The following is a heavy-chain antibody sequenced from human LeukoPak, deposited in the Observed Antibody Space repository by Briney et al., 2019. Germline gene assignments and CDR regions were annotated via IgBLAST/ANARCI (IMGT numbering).Heavy chain of an antibody. CDR3: AREGIVVVPAASRTEYFQH. CDR2: IYYSGST. CDR1: GGSISCGDYY. Sequence: TSQTLSLTCTVSGGSISCGDYYWSWIRQPPGKGLEWIGYIYYSGSTYYNPSLKSRVTISVDTSKNQFSLKLSSVTAADTAVYYCAREGIVVVPAASRTEYFQHWGQGTLVTVSS. D-gene: IGHD2-2*01. V-gene: IGHV4-30-4*08. J-gene: IGHJ1*01.